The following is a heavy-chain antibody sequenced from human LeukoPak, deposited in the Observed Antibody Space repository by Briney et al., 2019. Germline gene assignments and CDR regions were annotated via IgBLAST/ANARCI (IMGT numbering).Heavy chain of an antibody. CDR3: ARDLAWGAFDY. Sequence: RGALRLSCAASGFTFSNHGMNWVGQAPGKGLEWLSGVSPPGDGTYYANSVKGRFTISRDDSKNTLSLQMNSLRAEDTAVYYCARDLAWGAFDYWGQGTLVTVSS. V-gene: IGHV3-23*01. J-gene: IGHJ4*02. CDR2: VSPPGDGT. D-gene: IGHD7-27*01. CDR1: GFTFSNHG.